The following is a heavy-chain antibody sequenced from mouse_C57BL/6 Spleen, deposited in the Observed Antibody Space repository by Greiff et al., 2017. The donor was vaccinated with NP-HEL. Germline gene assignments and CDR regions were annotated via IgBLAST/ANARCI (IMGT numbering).Heavy chain of an antibody. Sequence: VQVVESGPELVKPGASVKISCKASGYAFSSSWMNWVKQRPGKGLEWIGRIYPGDGDTNYNGKFKGKATLTADKSSSTAYMQLSSLTSEDSAVYFCANDPYFDVWGTGTTVTVSS. J-gene: IGHJ1*03. V-gene: IGHV1-82*01. CDR3: ANDPYFDV. CDR1: GYAFSSSW. D-gene: IGHD2-3*01. CDR2: IYPGDGDT.